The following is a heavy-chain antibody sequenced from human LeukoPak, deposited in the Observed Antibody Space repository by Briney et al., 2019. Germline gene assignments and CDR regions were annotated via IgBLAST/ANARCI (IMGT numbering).Heavy chain of an antibody. Sequence: PGGSLRLSCAASGFTVSGNYMSWVRQAPGKGLEWVSVIYSGGSTYYADSVKGRFTISRDNSKNTLYLQMNSLRAEDTAVYYCAKDPMVRGLTYDNWGQGTLVTVSS. CDR3: AKDPMVRGLTYDN. J-gene: IGHJ4*02. CDR2: IYSGGST. D-gene: IGHD3-10*01. V-gene: IGHV3-53*01. CDR1: GFTVSGNY.